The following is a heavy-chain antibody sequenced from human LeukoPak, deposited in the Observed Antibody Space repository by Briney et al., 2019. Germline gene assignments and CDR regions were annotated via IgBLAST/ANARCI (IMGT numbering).Heavy chain of an antibody. V-gene: IGHV4-59*08. CDR1: GGSISNYY. CDR3: ARCSRGTSVGMDV. D-gene: IGHD1-1*01. CDR2: IYYSGNT. J-gene: IGHJ6*02. Sequence: SETLSLTCSVSGGSISNYYWTWIRQPPGKGLEWIGYIYYSGNTNYNPSLKSRVTISLDTSKNQPSLKLTSVTAADTAVYYCARCSRGTSVGMDVWGQGTTVTVSS.